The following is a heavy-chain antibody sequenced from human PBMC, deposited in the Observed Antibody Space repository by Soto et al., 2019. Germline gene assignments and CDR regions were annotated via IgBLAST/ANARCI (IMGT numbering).Heavy chain of an antibody. Sequence: GGSLRISCAASGFTFSSYWMSWVRQAPGKGLEWVANINQDGSEKYYVDSVKGRFTISRDNAKNSLYLQMDSLRAEDTAVYYCAREQGDIAMGFYYFDFWGPGTLVNLSS. V-gene: IGHV3-7*01. CDR2: INQDGSEK. CDR1: GFTFSSYW. D-gene: IGHD5-18*01. CDR3: AREQGDIAMGFYYFDF. J-gene: IGHJ4*02.